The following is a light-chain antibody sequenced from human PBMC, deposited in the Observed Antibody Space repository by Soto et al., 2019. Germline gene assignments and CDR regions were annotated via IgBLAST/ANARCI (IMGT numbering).Light chain of an antibody. CDR1: QSISVW. V-gene: IGKV1-5*03. CDR3: QQYNSDSPK. Sequence: DIQMTQSPSTLSASVGDRVTITCRASQSISVWLAWYQQKAGKAPNLLIYKASRLESGVPSRFSGSGSETEFTLTISGLQPGDSANYYFQQYNSDSPKFGQGTKVEVK. CDR2: KAS. J-gene: IGKJ1*01.